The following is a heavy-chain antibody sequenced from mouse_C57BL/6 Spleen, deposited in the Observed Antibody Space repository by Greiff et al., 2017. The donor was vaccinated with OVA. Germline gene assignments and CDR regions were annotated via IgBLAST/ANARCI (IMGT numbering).Heavy chain of an antibody. CDR1: GYTFTSYW. D-gene: IGHD2-4*01. CDR2: IDPSDSYT. V-gene: IGHV1-69*01. CDR3: ARSHYDYDGRPDY. J-gene: IGHJ2*01. Sequence: QVQLQQPGAELVMPGASVKLSCTASGYTFTSYWMHWVKQRPGQGLEWIGEIDPSDSYTNYNQKFKGKSTLTVDKSSSTAYMQLSSLTSEDSAVYYCARSHYDYDGRPDYWGQGTTLTVSS.